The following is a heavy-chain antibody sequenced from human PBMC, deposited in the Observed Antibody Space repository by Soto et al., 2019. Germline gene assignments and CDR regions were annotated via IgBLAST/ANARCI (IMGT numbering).Heavy chain of an antibody. J-gene: IGHJ3*01. CDR1: GFTFSSYA. CDR2: MGGSGFST. D-gene: IGHD1-1*01. Sequence: EVQLLESGGGLVQPGGSLRLSCAASGFTFSSYAMSWVRQAPGKGLEWVSRMGGSGFSTYYADSVKGRFTISRDNSKNTLQLQMNRLRAEAKALYYCAKDRRENWNQAHTDAFGLWGPGTMVNVSS. CDR3: AKDRRENWNQAHTDAFGL. V-gene: IGHV3-23*01.